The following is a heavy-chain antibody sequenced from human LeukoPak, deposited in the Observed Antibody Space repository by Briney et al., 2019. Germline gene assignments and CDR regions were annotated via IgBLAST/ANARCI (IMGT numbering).Heavy chain of an antibody. CDR1: GFTFSSYA. V-gene: IGHV3-74*01. D-gene: IGHD3-10*01. Sequence: PGGSLRLSCAASGFTFSSYAMSWVRQAPGKGLVWVSRIQGDGSGIIYADSVKGRFTISRDNAKNTLYLQMNSLSDEDTAVYYCVRDWFLALDYWGQGTLVTVSS. J-gene: IGHJ4*02. CDR2: IQGDGSGI. CDR3: VRDWFLALDY.